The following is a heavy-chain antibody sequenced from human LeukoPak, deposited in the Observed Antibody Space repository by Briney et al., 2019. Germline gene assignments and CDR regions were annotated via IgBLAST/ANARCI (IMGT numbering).Heavy chain of an antibody. CDR2: ISYDGSNK. Sequence: GGSLRLSCAASGFTFSSYGMHWVRQAPGKGLEGVAVISYDGSNKYYADSVKGRFTISRDNSKNTLYLQMNSLRAEDTAVYYCAKEPGLSYYYFDYWGQGTLVTVSS. D-gene: IGHD3-10*01. J-gene: IGHJ4*02. CDR1: GFTFSSYG. V-gene: IGHV3-30*18. CDR3: AKEPGLSYYYFDY.